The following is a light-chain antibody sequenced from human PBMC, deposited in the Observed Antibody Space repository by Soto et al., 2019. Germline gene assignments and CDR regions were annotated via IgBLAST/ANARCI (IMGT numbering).Light chain of an antibody. V-gene: IGLV1-47*01. CDR1: SSNIGSNY. Sequence: QSALTQPPSASGTPGQRVTISCSGSSSNIGSNYVYWYQQLPGTAPKLLIYRNNQRPSGGPDRFSGSKSGTSASLAISGPRSEVEADYYCAAWDDSLSGRYVFGTGTKVTVL. J-gene: IGLJ1*01. CDR3: AAWDDSLSGRYV. CDR2: RNN.